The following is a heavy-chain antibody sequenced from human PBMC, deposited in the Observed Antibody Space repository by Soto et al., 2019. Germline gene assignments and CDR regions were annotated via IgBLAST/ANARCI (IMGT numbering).Heavy chain of an antibody. CDR2: IYWDDDK. D-gene: IGHD3-3*01. Sequence: QITLNESGPSQVKPRQTLTLICTFSGFSLTTSGVGVGWIGQSPGKAPEWLALIYWDDDKRYSPSLKSRLTITKHTSKNQVVLTMADLDPADTATYYCAHRVLRTVFGLVTTTAIYFDFWGQGTPVAVSS. V-gene: IGHV2-5*02. CDR1: GFSLTTSGVG. CDR3: AHRVLRTVFGLVTTTAIYFDF. J-gene: IGHJ4*02.